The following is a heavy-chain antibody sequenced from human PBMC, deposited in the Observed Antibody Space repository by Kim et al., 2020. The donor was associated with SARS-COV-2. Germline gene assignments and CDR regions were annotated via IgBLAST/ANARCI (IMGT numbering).Heavy chain of an antibody. V-gene: IGHV4-39*07. D-gene: IGHD5-18*01. CDR3: ARDGDGYTKYFDS. J-gene: IGHJ4*02. Sequence: YTPSLKSRVSIPTHTSKTQFSLRLTSVTAADTALYYCARDGDGYTKYFDSWGQGTLVTVSS.